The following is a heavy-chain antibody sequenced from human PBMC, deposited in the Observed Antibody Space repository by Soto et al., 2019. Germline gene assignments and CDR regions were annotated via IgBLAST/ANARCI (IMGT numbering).Heavy chain of an antibody. V-gene: IGHV1-18*01. CDR2: ISASDGST. CDR1: GYAFSFG. D-gene: IGHD3-10*01. Sequence: ASVKASCKASGYAFSFGFSWVREAPGQGLEWMGWISASDGSTNSAQKFRGRISLTTDTSTNTAYMDLLSLTSDDTAVYFCATYYFGSGSYYRFDNWGEGTLVTVSS. J-gene: IGHJ4*02. CDR3: ATYYFGSGSYYRFDN.